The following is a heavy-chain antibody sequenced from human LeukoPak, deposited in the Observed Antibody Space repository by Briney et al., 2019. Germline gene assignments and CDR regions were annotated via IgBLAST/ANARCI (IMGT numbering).Heavy chain of an antibody. CDR1: GDSISTSGYY. V-gene: IGHV4-39*01. CDR3: ARHKGSYSHLDS. J-gene: IGHJ4*02. Sequence: PSETLSLTCTVSGDSISTSGYYWGWLRQPPGKGLEWIGSIYFSGSTYYNPSLKNRVSISVDTSKNQFSLKLTFVTAADTAVYYCARHKGSYSHLDSWGQGTLVTVSS. CDR2: IYFSGST. D-gene: IGHD1-26*01.